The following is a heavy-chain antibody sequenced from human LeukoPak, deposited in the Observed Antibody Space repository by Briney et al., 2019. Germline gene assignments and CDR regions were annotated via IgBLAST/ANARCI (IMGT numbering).Heavy chain of an antibody. V-gene: IGHV3-23*01. CDR3: ASGPYSSVWYKY. J-gene: IGHJ4*02. CDR1: GFTFSSYG. Sequence: GGSLRLSCAASGFTFSSYGMSWVRQPPGKGLEWVSSISGSGGNTYHADSVKGRFTISRDNPKNTLYLQLNSLRAEDTAVYNCASGPYSSVWYKYWGQGTLVTVSS. D-gene: IGHD6-19*01. CDR2: ISGSGGNT.